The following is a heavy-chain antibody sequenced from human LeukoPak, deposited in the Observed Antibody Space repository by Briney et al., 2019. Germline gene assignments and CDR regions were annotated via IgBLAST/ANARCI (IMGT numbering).Heavy chain of an antibody. V-gene: IGHV4-30-2*01. CDR1: GGSISSGGYS. D-gene: IGHD3-10*01. CDR3: ARLGQITMVRGQSYYYHSMDV. CDR2: IYHSGST. J-gene: IGHJ6*02. Sequence: PSETLSLTCAVSGGSISSGGYSWSWIRQPPGKGLEWIGYIYHSGSTYYNPSLKSRVTISVDRSKNQFSLKLTSVTAADTAMYYCARLGQITMVRGQSYYYHSMDVWGQGTTVTVSS.